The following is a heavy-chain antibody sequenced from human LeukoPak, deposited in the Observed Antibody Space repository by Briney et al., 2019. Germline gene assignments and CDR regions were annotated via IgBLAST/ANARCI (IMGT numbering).Heavy chain of an antibody. CDR2: IDYTGST. D-gene: IGHD3-10*01. CDR1: GGSISSYY. CDR3: ARQFAPMALYHFDY. V-gene: IGHV4-59*01. Sequence: PSETLSLTCTVSGGSISSYYWSWIRQPPGKGLEWIGYIDYTGSTNYNPSLKSRVTISLDTSKSQFSLKLSSVTAADTAMYYCARQFAPMALYHFDYWGRGSLVTVSS. J-gene: IGHJ4*02.